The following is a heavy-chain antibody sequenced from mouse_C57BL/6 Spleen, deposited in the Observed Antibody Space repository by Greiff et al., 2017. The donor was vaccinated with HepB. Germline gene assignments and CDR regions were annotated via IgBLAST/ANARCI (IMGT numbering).Heavy chain of an antibody. CDR1: GYTFTDYY. CDR2: INPYNGGT. Sequence: EVQLQQSGPVLVKPGASVKMSCKASGYTFTDYYMNWVKQSHGKSLEWIGVINPYNGGTSYNQKFKGKATLTVDKSSSTAYMELTSLTSEDSAVYYCARRDGNYWYFDVWGTGTTVTVSS. V-gene: IGHV1-19*01. J-gene: IGHJ1*03. D-gene: IGHD2-1*01. CDR3: ARRDGNYWYFDV.